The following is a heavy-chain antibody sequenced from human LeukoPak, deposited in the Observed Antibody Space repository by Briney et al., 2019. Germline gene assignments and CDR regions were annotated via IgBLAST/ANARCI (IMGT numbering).Heavy chain of an antibody. Sequence: GGSLRLSCAASGVTFSSYSMNWVRQAPGKGLEWVSYISSSSSTIYYADSVKGRFTTSRDNAKNSLYLQMNSLRAEDTAVYYCARDAAPFRYSSARLDAFDIWGQGTMVTVSS. D-gene: IGHD6-19*01. CDR3: ARDAAPFRYSSARLDAFDI. V-gene: IGHV3-48*01. J-gene: IGHJ3*02. CDR2: ISSSSSTI. CDR1: GVTFSSYS.